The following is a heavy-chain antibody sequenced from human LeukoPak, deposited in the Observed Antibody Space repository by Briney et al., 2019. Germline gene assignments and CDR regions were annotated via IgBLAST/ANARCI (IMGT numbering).Heavy chain of an antibody. Sequence: PSETLSLTCTVSGDSISSSSYYWAWVRQPPGRGGEWVGTIYYSGSTYYNPSLKSRVTISVDTSKNQFSLKLSPVTAADTAVYYCARHGYSSGWYYFDYWGQGTLVTVSS. V-gene: IGHV4-39*01. CDR1: GDSISSSSYY. CDR2: IYYSGST. D-gene: IGHD6-19*01. CDR3: ARHGYSSGWYYFDY. J-gene: IGHJ4*02.